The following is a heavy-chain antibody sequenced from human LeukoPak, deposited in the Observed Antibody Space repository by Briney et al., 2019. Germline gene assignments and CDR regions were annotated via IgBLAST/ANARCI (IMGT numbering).Heavy chain of an antibody. V-gene: IGHV4-30-2*01. CDR1: GGSISSGGYY. CDR3: ARGLHLGDLSLHY. J-gene: IGHJ4*02. D-gene: IGHD3-16*02. Sequence: SETLSLTCTVSGGSISSGGYYWSWIRQPPGEGLEWIGYIYHSGSTYYKPSLKSRVTISVDRSKNQFSLKLSSVTAADTAVYYCARGLHLGDLSLHYWGQGTLLTVSS. CDR2: IYHSGST.